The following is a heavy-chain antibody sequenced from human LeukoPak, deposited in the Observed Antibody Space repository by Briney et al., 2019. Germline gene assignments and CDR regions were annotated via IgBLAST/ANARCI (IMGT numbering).Heavy chain of an antibody. CDR2: ISSSSCYI. Sequence: GGSLRLSCAASGFTFSSYSMNWVRQAPGKGLEWVSSISSSSCYIYYADSVKGRFTISRDNAMNSLYLQMNSLRAEDTAVYYCARDRSSSWYEDYYMDVWGKGTTVTVSS. CDR3: ARDRSSSWYEDYYMDV. J-gene: IGHJ6*03. D-gene: IGHD6-13*01. CDR1: GFTFSSYS. V-gene: IGHV3-21*01.